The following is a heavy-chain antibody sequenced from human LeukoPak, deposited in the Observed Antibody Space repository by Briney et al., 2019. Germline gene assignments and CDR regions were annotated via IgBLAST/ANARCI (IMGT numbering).Heavy chain of an antibody. Sequence: GGSLRLSCAASGFTFSSYSMNWIRQAPGKGLEWVSHIGGSGSTIYYADSVKGRFTISRDNAKNSLHLQMNSLRAEDTAVYYCAVFSTSSAGVLGAFDVWGQGTMVTVSS. CDR1: GFTFSSYS. CDR3: AVFSTSSAGVLGAFDV. V-gene: IGHV3-48*04. J-gene: IGHJ3*01. D-gene: IGHD2-2*01. CDR2: IGGSGSTI.